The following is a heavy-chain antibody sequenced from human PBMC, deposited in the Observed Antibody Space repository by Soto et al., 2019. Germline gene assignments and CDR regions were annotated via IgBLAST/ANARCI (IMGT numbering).Heavy chain of an antibody. CDR2: INAGNGNT. D-gene: IGHD6-13*01. CDR1: GYTFTSYA. Sequence: ASVKVSCKASGYTFTSYAMHWVRQAPGQRLEWMGWINAGNGNTKYSQKFQGRVTITRDTSASTAYMELSSLRSEDTAVYYCARETAEAEPQQLVSLYYWGQGTLVTVSS. CDR3: ARETAEAEPQQLVSLYY. V-gene: IGHV1-3*01. J-gene: IGHJ4*02.